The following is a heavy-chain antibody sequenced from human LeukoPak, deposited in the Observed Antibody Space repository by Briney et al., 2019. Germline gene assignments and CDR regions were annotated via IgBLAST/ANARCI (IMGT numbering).Heavy chain of an antibody. D-gene: IGHD3-22*01. V-gene: IGHV4-39*07. CDR1: GGSISSSSYY. CDR3: ARESYYDSSGYSHDAFDI. Sequence: PSETLSLTCIVSGGSISSSSYYWGWIRQPPGKGLEWIGSIYYSGSTYYNPSLKSRLTISLDTSKNQFSLKLNSVTAADTAVYYCARESYYDSSGYSHDAFDIWGQGTMVTVSS. CDR2: IYYSGST. J-gene: IGHJ3*02.